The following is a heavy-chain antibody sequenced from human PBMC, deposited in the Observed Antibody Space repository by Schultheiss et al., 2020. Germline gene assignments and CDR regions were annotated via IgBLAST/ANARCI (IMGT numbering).Heavy chain of an antibody. J-gene: IGHJ4*02. CDR1: GYTFTSYD. D-gene: IGHD4-17*01. CDR3: ARDGGDYLRGFDY. V-gene: IGHV1-69*05. Sequence: SVKVSCKASGYTFTSYDINWVRQATGQGLEWMGGIIPIFGTANYAQKFQGRVTMTTDTSTSTAYMELSSLRSEDTAVYYCARDGGDYLRGFDYWGQGTLVTVSS. CDR2: IIPIFGTA.